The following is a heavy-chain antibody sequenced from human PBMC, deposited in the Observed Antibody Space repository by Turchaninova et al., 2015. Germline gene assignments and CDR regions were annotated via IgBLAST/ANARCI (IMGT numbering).Heavy chain of an antibody. J-gene: IGHJ3*02. D-gene: IGHD6-19*01. V-gene: IGHV4-34*01. CDR1: GGSFSGYY. Sequence: GLLKPSETLSLTCAVYGGSFSGYYGSWISQPPGKGLEWIGEINHSGSTNYNPSLKSRVTISVNTSKNQFSLKLSSVTAADTAVYYCAGEPGGIAVAGTGAFDIWGQGTMVTVSS. CDR3: AGEPGGIAVAGTGAFDI. CDR2: INHSGST.